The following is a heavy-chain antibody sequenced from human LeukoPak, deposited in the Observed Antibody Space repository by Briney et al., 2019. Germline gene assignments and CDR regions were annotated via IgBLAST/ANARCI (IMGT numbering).Heavy chain of an antibody. Sequence: PSETLSLTCTVSGGSISSSSYYWGWIRQPPGKGLEWIGSIYYSGSTYYNPSLKSRVTISVDTSKNQFSLKLSSVTAADTAVYYCARDVRGRYYYMDVWGKGTTVTISS. CDR2: IYYSGST. CDR3: ARDVRGRYYYMDV. J-gene: IGHJ6*03. D-gene: IGHD2-8*01. CDR1: GGSISSSSYY. V-gene: IGHV4-39*07.